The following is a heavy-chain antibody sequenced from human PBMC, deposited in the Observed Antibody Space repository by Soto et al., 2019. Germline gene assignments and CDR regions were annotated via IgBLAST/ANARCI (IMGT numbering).Heavy chain of an antibody. Sequence: QVQLVESGGGVVQPGRSLRLSCAASGFTFSSSGMHWVRQAPGKGLEWVALIWYDGSEKYYADSVKGRFTISRDNSKNTLYLHMNSLSADDTAVYYCARGPYSGGFDYWGQGTLVTVSS. J-gene: IGHJ4*02. CDR2: IWYDGSEK. D-gene: IGHD1-26*01. V-gene: IGHV3-33*01. CDR3: ARGPYSGGFDY. CDR1: GFTFSSSG.